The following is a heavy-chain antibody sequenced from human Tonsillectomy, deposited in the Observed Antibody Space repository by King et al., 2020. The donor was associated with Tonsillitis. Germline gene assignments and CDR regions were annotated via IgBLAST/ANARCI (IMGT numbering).Heavy chain of an antibody. Sequence: VQLVESGGGLVQPGGSLRLSCAASGFTFSSYAMSWVRQAPGKGLEWVSAISGSGGSTYYADSVKGRFTISRDNSKNTPYLQMNSLRAEDTAVYYCAKLGGHHRYSGSYYPHAFDIWGQGTMVTVSS. CDR3: AKLGGHHRYSGSYYPHAFDI. CDR1: GFTFSSYA. D-gene: IGHD1-26*01. CDR2: ISGSGGST. V-gene: IGHV3-23*04. J-gene: IGHJ3*02.